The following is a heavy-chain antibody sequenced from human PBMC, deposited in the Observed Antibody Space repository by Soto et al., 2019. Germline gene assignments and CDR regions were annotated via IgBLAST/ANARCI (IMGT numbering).Heavy chain of an antibody. CDR1: GSTLTNYS. V-gene: IGHV1-18*04. CDR3: AYSYDVLTREFDY. J-gene: IGHJ4*02. Sequence: QVQLVQSEPEVKKPGASVKVSCKTSGSTLTNYSFNWVRQTPGQGLEWVGWISAYNGKINFAQKFQDRLTMTTDMSPGTDYMQWMCLTSDGTAVYYCAYSYDVLTREFDYWGQRSLGRVSS. D-gene: IGHD3-9*01. CDR2: ISAYNGKI.